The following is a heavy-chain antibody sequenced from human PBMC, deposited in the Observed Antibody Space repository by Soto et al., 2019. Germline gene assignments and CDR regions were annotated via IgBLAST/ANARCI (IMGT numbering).Heavy chain of an antibody. D-gene: IGHD2-8*01. Sequence: GASVKVSCKASGGTFSSYTISWVRQAPGQGLEWMGRIIPILGIANYAQKFQGRVTITADKSTSTAYMELSSLRSEDTAVYYCAKSGYTNGVCYPWFDPWGQGTLVTVSS. J-gene: IGHJ5*02. CDR3: AKSGYTNGVCYPWFDP. V-gene: IGHV1-69*02. CDR1: GGTFSSYT. CDR2: IIPILGIA.